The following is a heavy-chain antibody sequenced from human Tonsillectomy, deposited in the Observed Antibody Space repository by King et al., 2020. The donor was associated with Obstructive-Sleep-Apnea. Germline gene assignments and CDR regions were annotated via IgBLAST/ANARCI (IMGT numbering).Heavy chain of an antibody. CDR1: GFTFSTYA. CDR2: ISYDGSYQ. J-gene: IGHJ4*02. CDR3: ARDRMLNYYGSSARGVFDY. V-gene: IGHV3-30*04. D-gene: IGHD3-22*01. Sequence: VQLVESGGGVVHPGRSLRLSCTASGFTFSTYAMHWVRQAPGKGLEWVSVISYDGSYQNYAESVKGRFTISRDNSKNTLYLQMDSLGAEDTAEYYCARDRMLNYYGSSARGVFDYWGQGTLVTVSS.